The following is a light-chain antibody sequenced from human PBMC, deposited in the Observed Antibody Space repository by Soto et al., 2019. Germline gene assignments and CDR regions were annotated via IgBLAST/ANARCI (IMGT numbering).Light chain of an antibody. CDR1: QRVSSN. J-gene: IGKJ4*01. CDR3: QQYNNWPPLT. Sequence: EIVMTQSPATLSVSPGERATLSCRASQRVSSNLAWYQQKPCQATRLLIYGASTRATGIPARFSGSGSGTEFTLTISSLQSEDFAVYYCQQYNNWPPLTFGGGTKVEIK. V-gene: IGKV3-15*01. CDR2: GAS.